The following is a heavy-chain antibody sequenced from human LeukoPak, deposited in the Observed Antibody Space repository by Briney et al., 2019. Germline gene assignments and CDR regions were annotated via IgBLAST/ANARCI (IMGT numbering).Heavy chain of an antibody. J-gene: IGHJ4*02. Sequence: PSETLSLTCSVSGGSISSSNYYWGWIRQPPGKGLEWIGEINHSGSTNYNPSLKSRVTISVDTSKNQFSLKLSSVTAADTAVYYCARQQLWLRLVDYWGQGTLVTVSS. CDR3: ARQQLWLRLVDY. V-gene: IGHV4-39*01. CDR2: INHSGST. D-gene: IGHD5-18*01. CDR1: GGSISSSNYY.